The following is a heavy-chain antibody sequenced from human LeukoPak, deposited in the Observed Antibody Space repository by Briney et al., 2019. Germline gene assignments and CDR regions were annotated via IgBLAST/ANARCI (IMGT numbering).Heavy chain of an antibody. J-gene: IGHJ4*02. Sequence: ASVTVSCKASGYTFISYDINWVRQATGQGLEWMGWMNANSGNTAYAQKFQRTITITRDTSMRTVYMELSSLRSDDTAVYYCARLGGEFLRPADYWGQGTLVTVSS. D-gene: IGHD3-16*01. CDR2: MNANSGNT. V-gene: IGHV1-8*01. CDR1: GYTFISYD. CDR3: ARLGGEFLRPADY.